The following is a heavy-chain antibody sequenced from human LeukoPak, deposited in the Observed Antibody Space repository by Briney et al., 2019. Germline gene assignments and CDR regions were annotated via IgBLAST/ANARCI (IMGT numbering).Heavy chain of an antibody. V-gene: IGHV3-7*03. D-gene: IGHD3-16*01. CDR2: INHNGNVN. J-gene: IGHJ6*02. Sequence: WGSLRLSCAASGFTFSSYWMNWARQAPGKGLEWVASINHNGNVNYYVDSVKGRFTISRDNAKNSLYLRMSNLRAEDTAVYFCARGGGLDVWGQGATVTVSS. CDR1: GFTFSSYW. CDR3: ARGGGLDV.